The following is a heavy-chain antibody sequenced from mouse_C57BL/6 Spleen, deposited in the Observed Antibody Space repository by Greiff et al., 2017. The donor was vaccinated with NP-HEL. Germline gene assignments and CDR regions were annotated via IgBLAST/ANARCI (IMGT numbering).Heavy chain of an antibody. J-gene: IGHJ4*01. CDR1: GYSITSGYD. Sequence: EVQLQESGPGMVKPSQSLSLTCTVTGYSITSGYDWHWIRHFPGNKLEWMGYISYSGSTNYNPSLKSRISITHDTSKNHFFLKLNSVTTEDTATYYCARGGGYYGNYGYAMDYWGQGTSVTVSS. D-gene: IGHD2-1*01. V-gene: IGHV3-1*01. CDR2: ISYSGST. CDR3: ARGGGYYGNYGYAMDY.